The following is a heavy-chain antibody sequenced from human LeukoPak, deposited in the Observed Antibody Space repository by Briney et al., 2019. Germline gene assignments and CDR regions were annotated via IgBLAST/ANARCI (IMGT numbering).Heavy chain of an antibody. J-gene: IGHJ6*03. CDR3: ARVVSGWYVSDYYYYTDV. Sequence: ASVKVSCKASGYTFTSYDINWVRQATGQGLEWMGWMNPNSGNTGYAQKFQGRVTRTRNTSISTAYMELSSLRSEDTAVYYCARVVSGWYVSDYYYYTDVWGKGTTVTVSS. V-gene: IGHV1-8*01. CDR2: MNPNSGNT. CDR1: GYTFTSYD. D-gene: IGHD6-19*01.